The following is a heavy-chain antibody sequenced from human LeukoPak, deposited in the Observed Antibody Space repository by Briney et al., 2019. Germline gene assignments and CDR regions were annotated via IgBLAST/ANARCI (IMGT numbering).Heavy chain of an antibody. J-gene: IGHJ4*02. CDR1: GFTFSSYG. D-gene: IGHD3-16*02. CDR3: ARDYDYRFDY. CDR2: ISYDGSNK. V-gene: IGHV3-30*03. Sequence: GGSLRLSCAASGFTFSSYGMHWVRQAPGKGLEWVAVISYDGSNKYYADSVKGRFTISRDNAKNTLYLQMNSLRAEDTAVYYCARDYDYRFDYWGQGTLVTVSS.